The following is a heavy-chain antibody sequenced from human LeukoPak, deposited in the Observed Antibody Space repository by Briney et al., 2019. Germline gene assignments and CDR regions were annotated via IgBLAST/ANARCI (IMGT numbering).Heavy chain of an antibody. CDR1: GGSISGSSYY. CDR2: IYYSGNA. D-gene: IGHD2/OR15-2a*01. Sequence: SETLSLTCTVSGGSISGSSYYWGWIRQPPGKGLEYIGNIYYSGNAFHSPSLTSRVTISVDTSNNQFSLRLSSVTAADTAVYYCARDRDSMWYYYMDVWGKGTTVTVSS. CDR3: ARDRDSMWYYYMDV. V-gene: IGHV4-39*07. J-gene: IGHJ6*03.